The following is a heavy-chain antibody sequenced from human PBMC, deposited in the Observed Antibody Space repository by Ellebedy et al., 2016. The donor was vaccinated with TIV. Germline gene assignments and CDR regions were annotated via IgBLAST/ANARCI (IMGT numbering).Heavy chain of an antibody. CDR2: IFWDDDK. Sequence: SGPTLVKPTQTLTLTCTFSGFSLNTSGVAVGWIRQPPGTALEWLALIFWDDDKRYSPSLERRLTITKDTSKNQVVLTMTNLNPVDTATYFCAHSPLEVACHYFDYWGQGTLVTVSS. CDR1: GFSLNTSGVA. CDR3: AHSPLEVACHYFDY. V-gene: IGHV2-5*02. D-gene: IGHD6-19*01. J-gene: IGHJ4*02.